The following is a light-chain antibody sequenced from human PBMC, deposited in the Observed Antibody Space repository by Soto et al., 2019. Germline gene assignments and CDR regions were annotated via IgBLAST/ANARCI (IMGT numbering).Light chain of an antibody. J-gene: IGLJ1*01. CDR3: CSFAGNSFV. CDR2: EVS. V-gene: IGLV2-14*01. CDR1: SSDVGSYNY. Sequence: QSALTQPASVSGTPGQSITISCTGTSSDVGSYNYVSWYQQHPGKAPKLLIYEVSNRPSGVSNRFSGSKSGNTASLTISGLQAEDEADYYCCSFAGNSFVFGTGTKLTVL.